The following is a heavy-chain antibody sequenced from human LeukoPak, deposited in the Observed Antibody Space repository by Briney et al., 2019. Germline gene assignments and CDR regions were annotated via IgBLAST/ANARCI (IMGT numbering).Heavy chain of an antibody. J-gene: IGHJ4*02. CDR1: GGSISSGAYS. Sequence: SETLSLTCAVSGGSISSGAYSWRWIRQSPGKGLECIGYIYHTGNNYYNPSLESRVAMSADRSKNQFSLRLSSVTAADTAVYYCARFQPATGIYFFDSWGQGTLVTVSS. D-gene: IGHD6-13*01. CDR2: IYHTGNN. CDR3: ARFQPATGIYFFDS. V-gene: IGHV4-30-2*06.